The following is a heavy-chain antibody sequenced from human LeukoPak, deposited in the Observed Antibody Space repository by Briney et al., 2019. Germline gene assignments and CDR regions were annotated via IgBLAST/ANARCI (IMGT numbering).Heavy chain of an antibody. V-gene: IGHV1-18*01. CDR1: GYTFTSYG. D-gene: IGHD6-19*01. J-gene: IGHJ2*01. Sequence: GASVKVSCKASGYTFTSYGISWVRQAPGQGLEWMGWISAYNGNTNYAQKLQGRVTMTTDTSTSTAYMELRSLRSDDTAVYYCAREDRGEYSSGWSTDWYFDLWGRGTLVTVSS. CDR3: AREDRGEYSSGWSTDWYFDL. CDR2: ISAYNGNT.